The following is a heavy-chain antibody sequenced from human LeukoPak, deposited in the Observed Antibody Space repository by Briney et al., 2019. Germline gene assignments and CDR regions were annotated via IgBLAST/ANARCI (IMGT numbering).Heavy chain of an antibody. Sequence: GGSLRLSCAASGFTFDDYSMHWVRQAPGKGLEWVSLISWDGGSTYYADSVKGRFTISRDNSKNSLFLQMNSLRTEDTALYYCAKDMSSYGLDYWGQGTLVTVSS. CDR1: GFTFDDYS. CDR2: ISWDGGST. D-gene: IGHD5-18*01. V-gene: IGHV3-43*01. J-gene: IGHJ4*02. CDR3: AKDMSSYGLDY.